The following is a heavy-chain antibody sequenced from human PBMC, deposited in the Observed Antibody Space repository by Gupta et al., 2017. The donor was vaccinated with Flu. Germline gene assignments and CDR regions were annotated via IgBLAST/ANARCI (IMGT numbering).Heavy chain of an antibody. CDR1: GFTFSSYW. D-gene: IGHD3-9*01. J-gene: IGHJ3*02. CDR2: IKQDGSEK. V-gene: IGHV3-7*01. CDR3: ARAAYFDWLNAFDI. Sequence: EVQLVESGGGLVQPGGSLRLSCAASGFTFSSYWMSWVRQAPGKGLKWVANIKQDGSEKYYVDSVKGRFTISRDNAKNSLYLQMNSLRAEDTAVYYCARAAYFDWLNAFDIWGQGTMVTVSS.